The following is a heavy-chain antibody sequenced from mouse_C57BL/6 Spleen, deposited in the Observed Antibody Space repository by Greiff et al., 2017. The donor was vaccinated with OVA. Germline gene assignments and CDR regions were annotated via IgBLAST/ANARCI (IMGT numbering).Heavy chain of an antibody. J-gene: IGHJ2*01. Sequence: VQLQQSGAELVRPGTSVKVSCKASGYAFTNYLIEWVKQRPGQGLEWIGVINPGSGGTNYNEKFKGKATLTADKSSSTAYMQLSSLTSEDSAVYFCARAPYYGSSYYFDYWGQGTTLTVSS. CDR1: GYAFTNYL. V-gene: IGHV1-54*01. CDR2: INPGSGGT. D-gene: IGHD1-1*01. CDR3: ARAPYYGSSYYFDY.